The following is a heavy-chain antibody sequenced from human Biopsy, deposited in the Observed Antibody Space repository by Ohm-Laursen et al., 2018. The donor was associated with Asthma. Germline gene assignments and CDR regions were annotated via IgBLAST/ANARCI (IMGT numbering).Heavy chain of an antibody. CDR2: IYYSGST. CDR3: ARAQDYYDSRGYYRSFDY. V-gene: IGHV4-31*03. D-gene: IGHD3-22*01. J-gene: IGHJ4*02. CDR1: YSSITRGGYY. Sequence: MTLTCTVSYSSITRGGYYWTWVRQNTGKSLGWIRIIYYSGSTYNNPSLKSRVTISIDTSKNQFSLKLSSVTAADTAVYYCARAQDYYDSRGYYRSFDYWGQGTLVTVSS.